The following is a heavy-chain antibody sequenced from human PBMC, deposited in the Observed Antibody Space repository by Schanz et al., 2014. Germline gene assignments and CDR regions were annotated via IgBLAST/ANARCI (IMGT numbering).Heavy chain of an antibody. V-gene: IGHV3-74*01. D-gene: IGHD4-17*01. J-gene: IGHJ4*02. CDR1: GFTFGSYA. CDR3: VRDTDYHFDY. CDR2: TSHDGSFT. Sequence: DVQLVESGGGLVQPGGSLRLSCVGSGFTFGSYAMNWVRQAPGKGLEWVSRTSHDGSFTTFADSVKGRFTISRDNAKNALYLQMNSLRAEDKDVDYCVRDTDYHFDYWGQGTLVTVSS.